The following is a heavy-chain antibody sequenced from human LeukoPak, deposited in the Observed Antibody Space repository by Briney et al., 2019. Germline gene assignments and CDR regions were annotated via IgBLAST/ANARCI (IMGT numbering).Heavy chain of an antibody. V-gene: IGHV3-64D*06. D-gene: IGHD1-26*01. J-gene: IGHJ4*02. CDR3: VKVSSTVGATYFDY. Sequence: GGSLRLSCSASGFTFSTYAMHWVRQAPGEELEYISGVTSDGGTTYHADSVKGRFTISRDNSKNALYLQMSSLRVEDTAVYYCVKVSSTVGATYFDYWGQGTLVTVSS. CDR2: VTSDGGTT. CDR1: GFTFSTYA.